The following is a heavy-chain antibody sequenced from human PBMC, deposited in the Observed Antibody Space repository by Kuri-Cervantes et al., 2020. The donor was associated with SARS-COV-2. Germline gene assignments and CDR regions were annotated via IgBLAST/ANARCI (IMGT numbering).Heavy chain of an antibody. CDR3: AKRARVVPAAAVYYYYMDV. D-gene: IGHD2-2*01. CDR1: GYTFTSYD. CDR2: MNPNSGNT. J-gene: IGHJ6*03. V-gene: IGHV1-8*03. Sequence: ASVKVSCKASGYTFTSYDINWVRQATGQGLEWMGWMNPNSGNTGYAQKFQGRVTVTRNTSISTAYMELSSLRSEDTAVYYCAKRARVVPAAAVYYYYMDVWGKGTTVTVSS.